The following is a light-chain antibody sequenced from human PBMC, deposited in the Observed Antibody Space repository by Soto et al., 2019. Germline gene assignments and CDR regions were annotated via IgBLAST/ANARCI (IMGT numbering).Light chain of an antibody. V-gene: IGLV2-14*01. J-gene: IGLJ1*01. Sequence: QSVLTQPASVSGSPGQSITISCTGTSSDVGGYDFVSWYQHHPGKAPKLIIYEVRTRPSGISDRFSGCKSGNTASLTISGLQAEDEADYYCSSYTSDWGVFGTGTKLTVL. CDR3: SSYTSDWGV. CDR2: EVR. CDR1: SSDVGGYDF.